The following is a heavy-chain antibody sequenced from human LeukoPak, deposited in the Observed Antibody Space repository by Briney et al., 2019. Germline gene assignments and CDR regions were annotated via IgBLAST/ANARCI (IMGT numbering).Heavy chain of an antibody. CDR1: GYTFTNYG. CDR3: ARDHCTSSACYYDNWFDP. V-gene: IGHV1-18*01. Sequence: ASVRVSCKASGYTFTNYGISWVRQAPGQSLEWMGWISTYNGNTNYAENLQGRVTMTTDTSTSTAYMELRSLRSDDSAVYYCARDHCTSSACYYDNWFDPRGPGTLVTVSS. J-gene: IGHJ5*02. D-gene: IGHD2-2*01. CDR2: ISTYNGNT.